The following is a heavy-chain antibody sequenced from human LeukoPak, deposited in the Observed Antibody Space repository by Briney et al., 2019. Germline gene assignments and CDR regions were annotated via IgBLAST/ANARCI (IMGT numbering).Heavy chain of an antibody. V-gene: IGHV1-69*13. J-gene: IGHJ4*02. D-gene: IGHD5-12*01. CDR3: ARHSGYDLGYFDY. CDR2: IIPIFGTA. Sequence: RASVKVSYKASGGTFSSYAISWVRQAPGQGLEWMGGIIPIFGTANYAQKFQGRVTITADESTSTAYMELSSLRSEDTAVYYCARHSGYDLGYFDYWGQGTLVTVSS. CDR1: GGTFSSYA.